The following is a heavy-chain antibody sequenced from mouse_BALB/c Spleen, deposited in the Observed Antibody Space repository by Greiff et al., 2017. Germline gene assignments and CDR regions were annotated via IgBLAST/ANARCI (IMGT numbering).Heavy chain of an antibody. CDR2: IYPSDSYT. CDR1: GYTFTSYW. D-gene: IGHD2-1*01. J-gene: IGHJ2*01. Sequence: QVQLQQPGAELVRPGASVKLSCKASGYTFTSYWINWVKQRPGQGLEWIGNIYPSDSYTNYNQKFKDEATLTVDKSSSTAYMQLSSPTSEDSAVYYCTRGIYGNYVYFDYWGQGTTLTVSS. CDR3: TRGIYGNYVYFDY. V-gene: IGHV1-69*02.